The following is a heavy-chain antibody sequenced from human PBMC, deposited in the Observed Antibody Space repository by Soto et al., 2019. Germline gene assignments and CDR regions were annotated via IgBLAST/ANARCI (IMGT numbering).Heavy chain of an antibody. CDR2: IIPIFGTA. D-gene: IGHD6-13*01. CDR1: GGTFSSYA. J-gene: IGHJ4*02. CDR3: ARSIQQLVRGYYFDY. Sequence: ASVKVSCKASGGTFSSYAISWVRQAPGQGLEWMGGIIPIFGTANYAQKFQGRVTITADESTSTAYMELSSLRSEDTAVYYCARSIQQLVRGYYFDYWGQGTLVTVSS. V-gene: IGHV1-69*13.